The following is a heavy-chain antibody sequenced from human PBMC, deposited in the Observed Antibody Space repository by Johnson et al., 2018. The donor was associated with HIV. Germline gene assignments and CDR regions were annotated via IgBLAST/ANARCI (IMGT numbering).Heavy chain of an antibody. V-gene: IGHV3-30*02. D-gene: IGHD4-23*01. CDR1: GFTFSSYG. Sequence: QVQLVESGGGVVQPGGSLILSCAASGFTFSSYGMHWVRQAPGKGLEWVAFIRYDGSNKYYADSVKGRFTISRDNSKNTLYLQMDSLRAEDTAVYYCARELRGLGAFDIWGQGTMVTVSS. J-gene: IGHJ3*02. CDR3: ARELRGLGAFDI. CDR2: IRYDGSNK.